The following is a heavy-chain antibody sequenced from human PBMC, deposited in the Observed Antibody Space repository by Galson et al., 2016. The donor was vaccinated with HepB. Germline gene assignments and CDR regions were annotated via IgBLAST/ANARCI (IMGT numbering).Heavy chain of an antibody. D-gene: IGHD5-18*01. CDR1: GFTFSRAW. J-gene: IGHJ4*02. V-gene: IGHV3-15*01. Sequence: SLRLSCAASGFTFSRAWMNWVRQAPGKGLEWVGRIKSYTDGGTTEYAAPMQGRFTFSRDESNNRLYLQMNSLKTEDTAVYYCTTSSTRGYTYGPSAYWGRGTLVAVSP. CDR3: TTSSTRGYTYGPSAY. CDR2: IKSYTDGGTT.